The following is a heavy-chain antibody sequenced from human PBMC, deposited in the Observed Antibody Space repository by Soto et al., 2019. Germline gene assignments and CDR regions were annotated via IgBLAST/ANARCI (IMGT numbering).Heavy chain of an antibody. CDR2: ISYDGSNK. CDR1: GFTFSSYA. Sequence: QVQLVESGGGVVQPGRSLRLSCAASGFTFSSYAMHWVRQAPGKGLEWVAVISYDGSNKYYADSGKGRSTISRDNSKNTLYLQMNSLRAEDTAVYYCARDFVSGYDILTGYYGMDVWGQGTTVTVSS. D-gene: IGHD3-9*01. V-gene: IGHV3-30-3*01. J-gene: IGHJ6*02. CDR3: ARDFVSGYDILTGYYGMDV.